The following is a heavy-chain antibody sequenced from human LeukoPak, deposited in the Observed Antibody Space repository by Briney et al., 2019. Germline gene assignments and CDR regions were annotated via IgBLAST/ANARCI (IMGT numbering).Heavy chain of an antibody. CDR1: GFTFSSYG. CDR3: AKDLRIVVVPAATYGMDV. J-gene: IGHJ6*04. V-gene: IGHV3-30*18. CDR2: ISYDGSNK. D-gene: IGHD2-2*01. Sequence: PGGSLGLSCAASGFTFSSYGMHWVRQAPGKGLEWVAVISYDGSNKYYADSVKGRFTISRDNSKNTLYLQMNSLRAEDTAVYYCAKDLRIVVVPAATYGMDVWGKGTTVTVSS.